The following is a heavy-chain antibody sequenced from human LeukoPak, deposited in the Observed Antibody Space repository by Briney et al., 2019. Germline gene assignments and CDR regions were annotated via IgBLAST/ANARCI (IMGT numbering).Heavy chain of an antibody. CDR3: ARDLGYYDILTGYSRDAFDI. J-gene: IGHJ3*02. D-gene: IGHD3-9*01. CDR2: IYYSGST. CDR1: GGSISSNY. Sequence: SETLSLTCTVSGGSISSNYWSWIRQPPGKGLEWIAYIYYSGSTNYNPSLKSRVTISVDTSKNQFSLKLSSVTAADTAVYYCARDLGYYDILTGYSRDAFDIWGQGTMVTVSS. V-gene: IGHV4-59*01.